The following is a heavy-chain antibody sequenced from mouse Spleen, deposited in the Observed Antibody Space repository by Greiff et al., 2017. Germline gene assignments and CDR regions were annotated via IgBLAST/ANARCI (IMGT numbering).Heavy chain of an antibody. CDR2: INPSNGRT. V-gene: IGHV1S81*02. Sequence: QVQLQQPGAELVKPGASVKLSCKASGYTFTSYWMHWVKQRPGQGLEWIGEINPSNGRTNYNEKFKSKATLTADKSSSTAYMQLSSLTSEDSAVYYCARWAYYYAMDYWGQGTSVTVSS. D-gene: IGHD2-10*01. J-gene: IGHJ4*01. CDR1: GYTFTSYW. CDR3: ARWAYYYAMDY.